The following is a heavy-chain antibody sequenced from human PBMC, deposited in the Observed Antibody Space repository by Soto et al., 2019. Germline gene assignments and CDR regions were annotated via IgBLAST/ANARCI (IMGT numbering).Heavy chain of an antibody. CDR3: AREEVAAAGTDFDY. CDR1: GFTFSSYG. CDR2: IWYDGSNK. Sequence: PGGSLRLSCAASGFTFSSYGMHWVRQAPGKGLEWVAVIWYDGSNKYYADSVKGRFTISRDNSKNTLYLQMNSLRAEDTAVYYCAREEVAAAGTDFDYWGQGTLVTVSS. J-gene: IGHJ4*02. D-gene: IGHD6-13*01. V-gene: IGHV3-33*01.